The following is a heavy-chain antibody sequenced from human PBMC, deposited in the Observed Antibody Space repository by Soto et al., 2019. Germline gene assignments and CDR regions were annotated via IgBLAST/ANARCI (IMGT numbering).Heavy chain of an antibody. CDR2: IYYSGST. D-gene: IGHD3-9*01. V-gene: IGHV4-59*01. CDR1: GGSISSYY. Sequence: SETLSLTCTASGGSISSYYWSWIRQPPGKGLEWIGYIYYSGSTNYNPSLKSRVTISVDTSKNQFSLKLSSVTAADTAVYYCARVYYDILTGYYFDYWGQGTLVTVSS. CDR3: ARVYYDILTGYYFDY. J-gene: IGHJ4*02.